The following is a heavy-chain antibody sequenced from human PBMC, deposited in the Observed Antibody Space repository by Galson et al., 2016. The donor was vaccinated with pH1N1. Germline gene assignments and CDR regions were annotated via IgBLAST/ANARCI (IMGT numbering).Heavy chain of an antibody. Sequence: SLRLSCAASGFTFTNYAIHWVRQAPGKGLEWVSFISVSSLSTYYADSVKGRFTISRDNAKNSLYLQMNSLRAEDTAVYYCTRVNHYYYYGVDVWGQGTTVTVSS. V-gene: IGHV3-23*01. CDR2: ISVSSLST. J-gene: IGHJ6*02. CDR1: GFTFTNYA. D-gene: IGHD1-14*01. CDR3: TRVNHYYYYGVDV.